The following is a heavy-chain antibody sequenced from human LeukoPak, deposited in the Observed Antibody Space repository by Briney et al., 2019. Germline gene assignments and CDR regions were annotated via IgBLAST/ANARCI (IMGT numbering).Heavy chain of an antibody. V-gene: IGHV3-23*01. D-gene: IGHD6-19*01. Sequence: PGGSLRLSCAASGFTFNNYAMTWVRQAPGKGLEWVSAISGSGGSTYYADSVKGRFTISRDSSKNTLYLQMNSLRAEDTAVYYCAKAHSSGWYGPFDYWGQGTLVTVSS. J-gene: IGHJ4*02. CDR2: ISGSGGST. CDR3: AKAHSSGWYGPFDY. CDR1: GFTFNNYA.